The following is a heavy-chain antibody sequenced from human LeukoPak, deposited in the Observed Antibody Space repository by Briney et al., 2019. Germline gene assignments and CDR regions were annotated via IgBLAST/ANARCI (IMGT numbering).Heavy chain of an antibody. Sequence: VASVKVSCKAAGYTFNTYYLHWVRQDPGQGLEWMGLINPNGGTTKYAQKFQGRVTMTRDTSTRTFYVELSKLRSEDTAAYYCARPTVRGLHAEAFDIWGQGTMVTVSS. CDR3: ARPTVRGLHAEAFDI. J-gene: IGHJ3*02. D-gene: IGHD3-10*01. V-gene: IGHV1-46*02. CDR1: GYTFNTYY. CDR2: INPNGGTT.